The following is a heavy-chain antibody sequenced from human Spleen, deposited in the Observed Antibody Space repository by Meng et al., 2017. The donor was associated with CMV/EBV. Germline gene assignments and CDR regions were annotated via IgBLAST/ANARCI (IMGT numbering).Heavy chain of an antibody. J-gene: IGHJ4*02. CDR3: ARGYGSGLMED. CDR1: GGSVRSYY. D-gene: IGHD3-10*01. V-gene: IGHV4-59*02. Sequence: GSLRLSCSVSGGSVRSYYWSWIRQTSGKGLEWIGYSSYSGNTNYNPSLKSRVTLSVDTSKNQVSLKLGSVTAADTAVYYCARGYGSGLMEDWGQGTLVTVSS. CDR2: SSYSGNT.